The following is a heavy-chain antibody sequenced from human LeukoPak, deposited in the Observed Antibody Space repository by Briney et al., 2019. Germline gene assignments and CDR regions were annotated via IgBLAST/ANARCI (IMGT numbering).Heavy chain of an antibody. D-gene: IGHD6-13*01. J-gene: IGHJ4*02. V-gene: IGHV4-61*09. CDR3: ARDVVAAAGSFDY. CDR1: GGSISSGSSH. CDR2: IYTSGST. Sequence: SETLSLTCTVSGGSISSGSSHWSWIRQPAGKGLEWIGHIYTSGSTNYNPSLKSRVTISLDTSKNQFSLKLSSVTAADTAVYYCARDVVAAAGSFDYWGQGTQVTVSS.